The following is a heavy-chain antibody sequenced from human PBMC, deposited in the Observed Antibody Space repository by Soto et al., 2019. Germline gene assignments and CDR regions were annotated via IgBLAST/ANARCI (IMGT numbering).Heavy chain of an antibody. J-gene: IGHJ6*02. V-gene: IGHV1-69*01. CDR3: ARASSIAARPQGYYGMDV. CDR1: GGTFSSYA. CDR2: IIPIFGTA. Sequence: QVQLVQSGAEVKKPGSSVKVSCKASGGTFSSYAISWVRQAPGQGVEWMGGIIPIFGTANYAQKFQGRVTITADESTSTAYMELSSLRSEDTAVYYCARASSIAARPQGYYGMDVWGQGTTVTVSS. D-gene: IGHD6-6*01.